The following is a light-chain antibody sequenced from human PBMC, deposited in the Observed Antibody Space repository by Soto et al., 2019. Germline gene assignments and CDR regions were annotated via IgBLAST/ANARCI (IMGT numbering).Light chain of an antibody. V-gene: IGKV3D-20*02. CDR1: QSVSNNY. CDR2: GAS. J-gene: IGKJ5*01. Sequence: EIVLTQSPGTLSLSPGERATLSCRASQSVSNNYLDWYQKKPGQAPRLLIYGASNRATGIPERLSGSGYGTDFTLTISRLETEDFEIYYCQHRSDWPITFGQGTRLEIK. CDR3: QHRSDWPIT.